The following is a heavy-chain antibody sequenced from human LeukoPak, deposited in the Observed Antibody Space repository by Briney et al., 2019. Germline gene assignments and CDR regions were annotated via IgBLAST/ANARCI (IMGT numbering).Heavy chain of an antibody. CDR1: GFTFSSYG. J-gene: IGHJ4*02. Sequence: GGSVRLSCAASGFTFSSYGMHWVRQAPGKGLEWVAFIRYDGSNKYYADSVKGRFTISRDNSKNTLYLQMNSLRAEDTAVYYCAKESGYRVLALDYWGQGTLVTVSS. D-gene: IGHD2-2*02. V-gene: IGHV3-30*02. CDR2: IRYDGSNK. CDR3: AKESGYRVLALDY.